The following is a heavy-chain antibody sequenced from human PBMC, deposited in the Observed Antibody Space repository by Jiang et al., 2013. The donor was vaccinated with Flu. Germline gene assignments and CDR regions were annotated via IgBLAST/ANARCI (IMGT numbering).Heavy chain of an antibody. CDR3: ARPKTRTTGAFDI. V-gene: IGHV4-39*01. Sequence: TCTVSGGSISSSGYYWGWIRQPPGKGLEWIGSFYYSGSTYYNPSLKSRVTISVDTSTNKFSLRLNSVTAADTAVYFCARPKTRTTGAFDIWGQGTMVTVSS. CDR1: GGSISSSGYY. CDR2: FYYSGST. J-gene: IGHJ3*02. D-gene: IGHD1-1*01.